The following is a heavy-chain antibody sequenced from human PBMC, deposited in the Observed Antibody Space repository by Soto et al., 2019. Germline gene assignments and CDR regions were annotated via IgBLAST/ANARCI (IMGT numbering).Heavy chain of an antibody. Sequence: QLQLQESGPGLVEPSETLSLTCTVSGDSVSTSIYYWGWIRQPPGKGLEWIGSIHYSGGTYYNPSLKSRVTISVDTSKNQFSLKLSSVTAADTAVYYCARPRTGAGSFCNREFDPWGQGTLVTVSS. V-gene: IGHV4-39*01. CDR3: ARPRTGAGSFCNREFDP. J-gene: IGHJ5*02. CDR2: IHYSGGT. D-gene: IGHD3-10*01. CDR1: GDSVSTSIYY.